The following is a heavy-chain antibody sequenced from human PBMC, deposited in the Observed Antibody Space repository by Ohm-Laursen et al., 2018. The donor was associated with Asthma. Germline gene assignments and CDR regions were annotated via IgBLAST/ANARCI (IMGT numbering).Heavy chain of an antibody. D-gene: IGHD5-18*01. CDR2: IYHSGST. CDR1: GGSISSGGYS. Sequence: TLSLTCAVSGGSISSGGYSWSWIRQPPGKGLEWIGYIYHSGSTYYNPSLKSRVTISVDRSKNQFSLKLSSVTAADTAVYYCASVDTAMVFDYWGQGTLVTVSS. V-gene: IGHV4-30-2*01. J-gene: IGHJ4*02. CDR3: ASVDTAMVFDY.